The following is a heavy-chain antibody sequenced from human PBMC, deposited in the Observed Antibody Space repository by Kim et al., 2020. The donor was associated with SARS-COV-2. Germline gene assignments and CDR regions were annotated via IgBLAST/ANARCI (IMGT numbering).Heavy chain of an antibody. Sequence: GGSLRLSCAASGFTFSSYGMHWVRQAPGKGLEWVAVIWYDGSNKYYADSVKGRFTISRDNSKNTLYLQMNSLRAEDTAVYYCARGEKDPRGYSSSWSLRAYAFDIWGQGTMVTVSS. CDR2: IWYDGSNK. J-gene: IGHJ3*02. V-gene: IGHV3-33*01. CDR3: ARGEKDPRGYSSSWSLRAYAFDI. D-gene: IGHD6-13*01. CDR1: GFTFSSYG.